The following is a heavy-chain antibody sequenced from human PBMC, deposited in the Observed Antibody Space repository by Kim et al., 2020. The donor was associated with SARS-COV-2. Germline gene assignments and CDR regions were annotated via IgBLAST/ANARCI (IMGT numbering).Heavy chain of an antibody. D-gene: IGHD4-4*01. CDR3: ASSVSVTTFSDY. V-gene: IGHV3-30*03. Sequence: CADSAKGRSTRSRDNSKNTLYLQMNSLRAEDTAVYYCASSVSVTTFSDYWGQGTLVTVSS. J-gene: IGHJ4*02.